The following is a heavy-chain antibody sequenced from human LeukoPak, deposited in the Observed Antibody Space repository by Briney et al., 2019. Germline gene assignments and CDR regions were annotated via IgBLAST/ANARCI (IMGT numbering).Heavy chain of an antibody. V-gene: IGHV4-39*02. CDR1: GVSISSSNSY. J-gene: IGHJ1*01. Sequence: SETLSLTCTVSGVSISSSNSYWGWIRQPPGKGLEWIGSIYYSGNTYYNASLKSQVSISIDTSKNQFSLKLSSVTAADTAVYYCARDPGSSGPQAYFQHWGQGTLVTVSS. CDR3: ARDPGSSGPQAYFQH. CDR2: IYYSGNT. D-gene: IGHD6-19*01.